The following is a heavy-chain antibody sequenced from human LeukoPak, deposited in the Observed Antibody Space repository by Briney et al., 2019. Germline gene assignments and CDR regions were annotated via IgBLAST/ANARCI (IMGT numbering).Heavy chain of an antibody. CDR3: ARAGYYGDDAFDL. V-gene: IGHV3-7*01. Sequence: GGSLRLSCVASGFIIGSYWMSWVRQDPGKVVEWVANIRQDGSEKYYVDSVKGRLTISRDNAKNSLYLQMNNLTAADTAIYYCARAGYYGDDAFDLWGQGTRVTVSS. D-gene: IGHD2/OR15-2a*01. J-gene: IGHJ3*01. CDR1: GFIIGSYW. CDR2: IRQDGSEK.